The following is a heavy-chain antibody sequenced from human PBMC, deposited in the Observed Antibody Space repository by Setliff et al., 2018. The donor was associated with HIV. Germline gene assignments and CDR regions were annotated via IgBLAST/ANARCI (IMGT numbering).Heavy chain of an antibody. V-gene: IGHV4-59*11. J-gene: IGHJ4*02. Sequence: PSETLSLTCTVSGPSINIHYWSWIRQSPGKGFEWIGYIYSTGSTNYNPSLQSRVTISMVASRNQFSLKVTSVTAADTAVYYRAKGAGFYGDYTFDHWGQGRQVTVSS. CDR3: AKGAGFYGDYTFDH. CDR1: GPSINIHY. CDR2: IYSTGST. D-gene: IGHD4-17*01.